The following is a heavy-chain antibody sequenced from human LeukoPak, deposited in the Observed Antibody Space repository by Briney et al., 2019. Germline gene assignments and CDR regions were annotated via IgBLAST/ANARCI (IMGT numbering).Heavy chain of an antibody. CDR3: ARETPFVVVPAAIESYYYYYMDV. V-gene: IGHV4-30-2*01. CDR2: IYHSGST. CDR1: GGSISSGGYY. J-gene: IGHJ6*03. Sequence: SQTLSLTCTVSGGSISSGGYYWSWIRQPPGKGLEWIGYIYHSGSTYYNPSLKSRVTISVDRSKNQSSLKLSSVTAADTAVYYCARETPFVVVPAAIESYYYYYMDVWGKGTTVTVSS. D-gene: IGHD2-2*01.